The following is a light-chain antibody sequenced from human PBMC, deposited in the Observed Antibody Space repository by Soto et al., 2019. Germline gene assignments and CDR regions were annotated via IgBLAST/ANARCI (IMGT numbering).Light chain of an antibody. V-gene: IGLV1-51*01. CDR1: SSNIGNNY. CDR2: DNN. CDR3: GTWDSNSYV. J-gene: IGLJ1*01. Sequence: QSALTQPPSVSAAPGQKVTVSCSGSSSNIGNNYVSWYQQLPGTAPKVLIYDNNKRPSGIPDRFSGSKSGTSATLGITGLQTGDEADYYCGTWDSNSYVFXTGTK.